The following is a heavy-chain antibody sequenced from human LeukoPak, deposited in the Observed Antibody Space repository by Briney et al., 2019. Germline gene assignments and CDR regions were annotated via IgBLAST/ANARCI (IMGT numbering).Heavy chain of an antibody. J-gene: IGHJ4*02. V-gene: IGHV3-23*01. CDR1: GFTFSSYA. CDR2: ISGSGGST. D-gene: IGHD3-3*01. CDR3: AKDLSYDFWSGYLDY. Sequence: GRSLRLSCAASGFTFSSYAMSWVRQAPGKGLEWVSAISGSGGSTYYADSVKGRFTISRDNSKNTLYLQMNSLRAEDTAVYYCAKDLSYDFWSGYLDYWGQGTLVTVSS.